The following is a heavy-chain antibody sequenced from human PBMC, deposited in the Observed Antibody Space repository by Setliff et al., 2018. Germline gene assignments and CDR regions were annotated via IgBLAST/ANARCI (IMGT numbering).Heavy chain of an antibody. CDR3: ARLTTLTTWFELGAFDI. D-gene: IGHD4-17*01. CDR2: IYYSGST. CDR1: GCSISTGNYY. Sequence: SETLSLTCTVSGCSISTGNYYWSWIRQPPGKGLEWIGTIYYSGSTYYNPSFKSRLTISVDTSKNQFSLKLSSVTAADTAVYYCARLTTLTTWFELGAFDIWGQGTMVTVSS. V-gene: IGHV4-39*01. J-gene: IGHJ3*02.